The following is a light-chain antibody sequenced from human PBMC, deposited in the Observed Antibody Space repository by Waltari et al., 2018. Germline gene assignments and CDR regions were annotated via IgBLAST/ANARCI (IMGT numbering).Light chain of an antibody. CDR2: ANS. V-gene: IGLV1-40*01. J-gene: IGLJ3*02. CDR1: ISNIGADHA. Sequence: QSVLTQPPSVSGGPGQRDTLSGSGSISNIGADHALPWYQQLPGTAPKLLIYANSNRPSGVPDRFSGSKSGTSASLAITGLQAEDEADYYCQSYDSSLGGSRVFGGGTKLTVL. CDR3: QSYDSSLGGSRV.